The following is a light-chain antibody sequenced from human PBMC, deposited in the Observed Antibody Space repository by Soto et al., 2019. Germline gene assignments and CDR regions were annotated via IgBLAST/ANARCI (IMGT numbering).Light chain of an antibody. Sequence: EFVLTRSPGTLSLSPGERATLSCRASQTVRNNYLAWYQQKPGQAPRLLISGASTRATGITDRFSGSGSGTEFTLTINSLQSEDFAVYYCQQYNYWPGTFGQGTKVDIK. CDR1: QTVRNN. CDR2: GAS. CDR3: QQYNYWPGT. J-gene: IGKJ1*01. V-gene: IGKV3-15*01.